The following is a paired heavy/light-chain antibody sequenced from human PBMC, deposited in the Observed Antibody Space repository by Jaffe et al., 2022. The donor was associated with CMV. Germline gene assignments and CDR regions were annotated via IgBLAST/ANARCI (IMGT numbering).Heavy chain of an antibody. V-gene: IGHV3-48*02. CDR2: ISRRGSPT. D-gene: IGHD4-17*01. Sequence: EMQLVESGGGLVQPGGSLRLSCTASGFTFSAYNMNWVRQAPGKGLEWVSFISRRGSPTYYADSVKGRFTISRDNAMNSLYLQMNSLRDEDTAVYYCAGDGLRWLSTGPDAFDIWGQGTMVTVSS. CDR1: GFTFSAYN. CDR3: AGDGLRWLSTGPDAFDI. J-gene: IGHJ3*02.
Light chain of an antibody. J-gene: IGKJ2*01. V-gene: IGKV1-39*01. CDR3: QQSYITPSYT. Sequence: DIQMTQSPSSLSASIGDRVTITCRASQTINTYLNWYQQKPGKAPKLLIYVASNLHSGVPSRFSGSGSGTDFTLTISSLQPEDSATYYCQQSYITPSYTFGQGTKLEIK. CDR2: VAS. CDR1: QTINTY.